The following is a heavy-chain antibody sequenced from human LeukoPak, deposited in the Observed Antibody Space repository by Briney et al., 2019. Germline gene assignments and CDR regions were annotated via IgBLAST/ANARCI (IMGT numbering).Heavy chain of an antibody. V-gene: IGHV1-2*02. CDR3: ARTGLSRGRTKRDLFDY. D-gene: IGHD3-10*01. J-gene: IGHJ4*02. Sequence: GASVKVSCKASGYTFTGYYMHWVRQAPGQGLEWMGWINPNSGGTNYAQKFQGRVTMTRDTSISTAYMELSRLRSDDTAVYYCARTGLSRGRTKRDLFDYWGQGTLVTVSS. CDR1: GYTFTGYY. CDR2: INPNSGGT.